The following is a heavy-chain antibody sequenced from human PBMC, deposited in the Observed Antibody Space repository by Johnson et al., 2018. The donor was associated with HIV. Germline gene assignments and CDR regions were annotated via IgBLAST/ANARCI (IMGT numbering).Heavy chain of an antibody. J-gene: IGHJ3*02. CDR3: ARGEGSGWHLAGAFDI. Sequence: VQLVESGGGVVRPGGSLRLSCAASGFTFDDYGMSWVRQAPGKGLEWVSGINWNGGSTGYADSVKGRFTISRDNAKNSLYLQMNSLRAEDTAVYYCARGEGSGWHLAGAFDIWGQGTMVTVSS. CDR1: GFTFDDYG. CDR2: INWNGGST. V-gene: IGHV3-20*04. D-gene: IGHD6-19*01.